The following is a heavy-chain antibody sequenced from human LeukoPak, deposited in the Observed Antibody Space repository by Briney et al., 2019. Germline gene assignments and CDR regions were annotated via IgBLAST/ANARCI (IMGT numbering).Heavy chain of an antibody. V-gene: IGHV4-59*01. CDR2: IYYSGST. D-gene: IGHD6-13*01. J-gene: IGHJ4*02. CDR1: GGSIISYY. Sequence: SETLSLTCTVSGGSIISYYWSWIRQPPGKGLEWIGCIYYSGSTNYDPSLKSRVTISVDTSKNQFSLKLSSVTAADTAIYYCARGYGSSWYGVDYWGQGTLVTVSS. CDR3: ARGYGSSWYGVDY.